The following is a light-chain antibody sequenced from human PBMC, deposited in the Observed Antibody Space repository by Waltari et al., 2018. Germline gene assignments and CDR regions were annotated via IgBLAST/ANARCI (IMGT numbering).Light chain of an antibody. CDR3: QQYGSSPPWT. J-gene: IGKJ1*01. Sequence: EIVLTQSPGTLSLSPGERATLSCRASQSVSSSYLAWYQQKPGQAPRLLIYGASSRATGIPARFSCSGSGTDFTLTISRLEPEDFAVYYCQQYGSSPPWTFGQGTKVEIK. CDR1: QSVSSSY. V-gene: IGKV3-20*01. CDR2: GAS.